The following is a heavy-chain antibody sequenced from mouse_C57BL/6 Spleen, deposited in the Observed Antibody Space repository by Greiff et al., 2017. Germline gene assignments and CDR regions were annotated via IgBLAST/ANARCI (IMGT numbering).Heavy chain of an antibody. D-gene: IGHD1-1*01. CDR2: IDPSDSYT. CDR3: ARKGIITTVVADY. CDR1: GYTFTSYW. Sequence: QVQLQQPGAELVKPGASVKLSCKASGYTFTSYWMPWVKQRPGQGLEWIGEIDPSDSYTNYNHKFKGKATLTVDTSSSTAYMQLSSLTSEDSAVYYCARKGIITTVVADYWGQGTTLTVSS. V-gene: IGHV1-50*01. J-gene: IGHJ2*01.